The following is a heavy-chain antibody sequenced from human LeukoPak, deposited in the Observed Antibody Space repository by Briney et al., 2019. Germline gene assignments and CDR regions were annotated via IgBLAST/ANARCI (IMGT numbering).Heavy chain of an antibody. J-gene: IGHJ4*02. V-gene: IGHV3-7*01. CDR3: ARAGPREEWNDIQFDF. CDR1: GFRFSKFW. D-gene: IGHD1-1*01. CDR2: IKQDGSEI. Sequence: GGSLRLSCAGSGFRFSKFWMSWVRQAPGRGLEWVATIKQDGSEIHYVDSVKGRFTISRDNAQSSLYLQLNSLRAEDTAIFYCARAGPREEWNDIQFDFWGQGTLVTVSS.